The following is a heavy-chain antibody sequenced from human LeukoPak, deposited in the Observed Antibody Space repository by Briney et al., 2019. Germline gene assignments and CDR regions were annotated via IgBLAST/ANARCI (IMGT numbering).Heavy chain of an antibody. CDR1: GGSISSSSYY. CDR3: ATSFLGYCSSTSCYAFDP. V-gene: IGHV4-39*01. D-gene: IGHD2-2*01. Sequence: SETLSLTCTASGGSISSSSYYWGWIRQPPGTGLEWIGSIYYSGSTYYNPSLKSRVSISVDTSKNQFSLKLSSVTAADTAVYYCATSFLGYCSSTSCYAFDPWGQGTLVTVSS. J-gene: IGHJ5*02. CDR2: IYYSGST.